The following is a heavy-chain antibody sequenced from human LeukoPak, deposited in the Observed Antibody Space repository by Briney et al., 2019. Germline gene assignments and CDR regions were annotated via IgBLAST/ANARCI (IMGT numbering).Heavy chain of an antibody. CDR3: AAGNWFDP. Sequence: ASVKVSCKASGYIFTNYAMNWVRQAPGQGLEWMGWINTNTGNPTYAQGFTGRYVFSLDTSVSTAYLEISSLKAEDTAVYYCAAGNWFDPWGQGILVTVSS. CDR2: INTNTGNP. J-gene: IGHJ5*02. D-gene: IGHD1-1*01. V-gene: IGHV7-4-1*02. CDR1: GYIFTNYA.